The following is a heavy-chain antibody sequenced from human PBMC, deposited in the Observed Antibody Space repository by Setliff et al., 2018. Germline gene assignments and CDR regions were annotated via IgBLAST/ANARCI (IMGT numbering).Heavy chain of an antibody. D-gene: IGHD1-26*01. Sequence: GASVKVSCKASGYTFTSYGFSWVRQAPGQGLEWMGRISVYNGNTNYGQKYQGRVAMTTDTSTNTVYMELRSLRSDDTAVYCCVREYSGGGLTWGQGTMVTVSS. CDR3: VREYSGGGLT. CDR2: ISVYNGNT. J-gene: IGHJ3*01. CDR1: GYTFTSYG. V-gene: IGHV1-18*01.